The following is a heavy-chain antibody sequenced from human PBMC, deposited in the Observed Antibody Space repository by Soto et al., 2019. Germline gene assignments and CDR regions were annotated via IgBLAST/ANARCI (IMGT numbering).Heavy chain of an antibody. CDR3: ARVYPGSGWPYHYYGMDV. CDR2: MSNSGSRI. V-gene: IGHV3-48*01. J-gene: IGHJ6*02. Sequence: QPGGSLRLSCEAFGFAFSGYSMNWVRQAPGKGLEWISSMSNSGSRIYYSDSVKGRFTISRDNAMNSLYLQMNSLRAEDSAVYYCARVYPGSGWPYHYYGMDVWGQGTTVTVSS. D-gene: IGHD6-19*01. CDR1: GFAFSGYS.